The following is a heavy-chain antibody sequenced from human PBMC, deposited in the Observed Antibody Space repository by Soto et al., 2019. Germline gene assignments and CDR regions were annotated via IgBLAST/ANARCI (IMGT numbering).Heavy chain of an antibody. CDR1: GFTFSSYG. J-gene: IGHJ6*01. CDR2: IWYDGSNK. D-gene: IGHD2-15*01. CDR3: ARDGGGYCSGGSCQYYYYGMDV. Sequence: QVQLVESGGGVVQPGRSLRLSCAASGFTFSSYGMHWVRQAPGKGLEWVAVIWYDGSNKYYADSVKGRFTISRDNSKNTLYLQMNSLRAEDTAVYYCARDGGGYCSGGSCQYYYYGMDVW. V-gene: IGHV3-33*01.